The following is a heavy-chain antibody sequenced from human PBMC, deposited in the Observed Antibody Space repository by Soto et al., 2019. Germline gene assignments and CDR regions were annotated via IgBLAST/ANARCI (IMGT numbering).Heavy chain of an antibody. V-gene: IGHV2-5*02. CDR1: GFSLATSGVG. CDR3: AHRVLRTVFGLVTTTAIYFDF. Sequence: QLTLNESGPTQVKPRQTLTLTCTFSGFSLATSGVGVGWIRQSPGKAPEWLALIYWDDDKRYSPSLKRRLTITKDTPKNQVVLTMADLDPADTATYYCAHRVLRTVFGLVTTTAIYFDFWGQGTPGAVSS. J-gene: IGHJ4*02. D-gene: IGHD3-3*01. CDR2: IYWDDDK.